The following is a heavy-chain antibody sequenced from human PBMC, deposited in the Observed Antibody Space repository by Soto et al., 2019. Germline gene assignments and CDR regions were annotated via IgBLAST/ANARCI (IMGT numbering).Heavy chain of an antibody. CDR1: GFTFSSYA. CDR3: ARGSFGAANRLSDY. V-gene: IGHV3-30-3*01. D-gene: IGHD6-25*01. Sequence: QVQLVESGGGVVQPGRSLRLSCAASGFTFSSYAMHWVRQAPGKGLEWVAVISYDGSNKYYADSVKGRFTIARDNSKNTLYLQLNRLRAEDTAVYYCARGSFGAANRLSDYWGQGTLVTVS. CDR2: ISYDGSNK. J-gene: IGHJ4*02.